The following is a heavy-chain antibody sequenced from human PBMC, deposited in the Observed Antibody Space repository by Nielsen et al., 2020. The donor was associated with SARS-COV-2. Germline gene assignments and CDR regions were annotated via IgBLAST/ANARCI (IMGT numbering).Heavy chain of an antibody. CDR3: ARGDLVVVPSPILGLGPFFYYFYLDV. Sequence: SETLSLTCAVSGGSVSSNDWWTWVRQCPGKGLEWIGEVSHSGSINYNPSLKSRVTLSMDKSKRQFSLRLTSVSAADTAVYFCARGDLVVVPSPILGLGPFFYYFYLDVWGKGTTVIVSS. CDR2: VSHSGSI. CDR1: GGSVSSNDW. J-gene: IGHJ6*03. V-gene: IGHV4-4*02. D-gene: IGHD2-2*01.